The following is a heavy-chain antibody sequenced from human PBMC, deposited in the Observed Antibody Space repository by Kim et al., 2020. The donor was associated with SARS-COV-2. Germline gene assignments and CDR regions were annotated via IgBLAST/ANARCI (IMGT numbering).Heavy chain of an antibody. CDR3: ARGFGSYYRNYYYGMDV. V-gene: IGHV4-30-2*04. Sequence: LKSRVTLSVDPSKNPFSLKLSSVTAADTAVYYCARGFGSYYRNYYYGMDVWGQGTTVTVSS. J-gene: IGHJ6*02. D-gene: IGHD1-26*01.